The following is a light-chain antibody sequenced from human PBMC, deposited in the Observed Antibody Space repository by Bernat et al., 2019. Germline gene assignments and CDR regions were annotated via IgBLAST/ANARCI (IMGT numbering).Light chain of an antibody. V-gene: IGLV2-14*03. Sequence: QSALTQPASVSGSPGQSITISCTGTSSDDGGYNYVSWYQQHAGKAPKLMIYDVSNRPSGVSNRFSGSKSGNTASLTISGLQAEDEADYYCRSYTSSSTLYVFGTGTKVTVL. CDR2: DVS. CDR1: SSDDGGYNY. J-gene: IGLJ1*01. CDR3: RSYTSSSTLYV.